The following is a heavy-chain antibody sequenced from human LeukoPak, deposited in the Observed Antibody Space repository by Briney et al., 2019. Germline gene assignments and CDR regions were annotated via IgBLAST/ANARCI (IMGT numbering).Heavy chain of an antibody. V-gene: IGHV3-23*01. CDR3: AKDLGYCSGGSC. D-gene: IGHD2-15*01. CDR1: GFTFSSYA. CDR2: ISGSGGST. J-gene: IGHJ4*02. Sequence: GGSLRLSCTASGFTFSSYAMSWVRQAPGKGLEWVSAISGSGGSTYYADSVKGRFTISRDNSKNTLYLQMNSLRAEDTAVYYCAKDLGYCSGGSCWGQGTLVTVSS.